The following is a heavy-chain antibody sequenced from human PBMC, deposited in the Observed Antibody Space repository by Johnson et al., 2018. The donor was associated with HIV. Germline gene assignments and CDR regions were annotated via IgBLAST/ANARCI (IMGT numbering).Heavy chain of an antibody. CDR1: GFTFSSYA. Sequence: EVQLVESGGGLVQPGGSLRLSCAASGFTFSSYAMSWVRQAPGKGLEWVSAISGSGGSTYYADSVKGRFTISRDKSKNMVYLQMGSLRAEDMAVYYCARKVVTADDAFDIWGQGTMVTVSS. V-gene: IGHV3-23*04. CDR3: ARKVVTADDAFDI. D-gene: IGHD2-21*02. CDR2: ISGSGGST. J-gene: IGHJ3*02.